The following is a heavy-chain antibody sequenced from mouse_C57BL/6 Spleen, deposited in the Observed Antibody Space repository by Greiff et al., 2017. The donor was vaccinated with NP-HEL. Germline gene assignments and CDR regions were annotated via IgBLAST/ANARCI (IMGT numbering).Heavy chain of an antibody. V-gene: IGHV1-39*01. J-gene: IGHJ4*01. D-gene: IGHD2-4*01. CDR3: ARSHYDYDRYYAMDY. Sequence: LEESGPELVKPGASVKISCKASGYSFTDYNMNWVKQSNGKSLEWIGVINPNYGTTSYNQKFKGKATLTVDQSSSTAYMQLNSLTSEDSAVYYCARSHYDYDRYYAMDYWGQGTSVTVSS. CDR2: INPNYGTT. CDR1: GYSFTDYN.